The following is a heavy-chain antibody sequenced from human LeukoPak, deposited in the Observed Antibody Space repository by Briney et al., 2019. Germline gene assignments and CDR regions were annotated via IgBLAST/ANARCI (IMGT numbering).Heavy chain of an antibody. D-gene: IGHD3-22*01. Sequence: GRSLRPSCAASGFTFSSYAMHWVRQAPGKGLEWVAVISYDGSNKYYADSVKGRFTISRDNSKNTLYLQMNSLRAEDTAVYYCARDIPYTMIADYWGQGTLVTVSS. J-gene: IGHJ4*02. CDR2: ISYDGSNK. CDR3: ARDIPYTMIADY. V-gene: IGHV3-30-3*01. CDR1: GFTFSSYA.